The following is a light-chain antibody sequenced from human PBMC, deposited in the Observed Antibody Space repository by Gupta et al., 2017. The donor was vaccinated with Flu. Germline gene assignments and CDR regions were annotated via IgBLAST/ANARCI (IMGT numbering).Light chain of an antibody. CDR2: NTI. CDR3: AAWDASLNGVV. Sequence: QSVLTQPPSASGTPGQRVTISCSGSRSNIGSKTVNWYQQLPGTAPKLLIYNTIQRSSGVPDRFSGSKSGTSASLAISGLQSEDEADYYCAAWDASLNGVVFGGGTNLTVL. CDR1: RSNIGSKT. J-gene: IGLJ2*01. V-gene: IGLV1-44*01.